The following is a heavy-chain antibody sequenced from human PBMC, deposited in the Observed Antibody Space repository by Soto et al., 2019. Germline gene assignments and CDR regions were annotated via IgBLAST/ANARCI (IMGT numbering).Heavy chain of an antibody. CDR2: IIPIFGTA. J-gene: IGHJ4*02. D-gene: IGHD2-21*02. Sequence: GASVKVSCKASGGTFSSYAISWVRQAPGQGLEWMGGIIPIFGTANYAQKFQGRVTITADESTSTAYMELSSLRSEDTAVYYCAADALAYCGGDCYEGVGYWGQGTLVTVSS. CDR3: AADALAYCGGDCYEGVGY. CDR1: GGTFSSYA. V-gene: IGHV1-69*13.